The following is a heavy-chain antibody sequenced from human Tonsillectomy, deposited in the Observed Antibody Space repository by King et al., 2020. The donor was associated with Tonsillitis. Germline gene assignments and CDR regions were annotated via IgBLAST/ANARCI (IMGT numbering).Heavy chain of an antibody. J-gene: IGHJ1*01. Sequence: VQLVESGAEVKKPGASVKVSCKASGYSFTRYGISWVRQAPGKGLEWMGCISAYNGNTNYAQKLQGRVTMTTDTSTSTAYMEPRSLRSDDTAVYYCATDYFASSGYYPDWGQGTLVPVSS. D-gene: IGHD3-22*01. V-gene: IGHV1-18*01. CDR2: ISAYNGNT. CDR3: ATDYFASSGYYPD. CDR1: GYSFTRYG.